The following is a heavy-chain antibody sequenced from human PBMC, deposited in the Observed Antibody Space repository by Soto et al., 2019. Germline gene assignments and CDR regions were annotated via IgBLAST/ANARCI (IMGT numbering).Heavy chain of an antibody. Sequence: ASVKVSCKASGYTFTSYGISWVRQAPGQGLEWMGWISAYNGNTNYAQKLQGRVTMTTDTSTSTAYMELRSLRSDDTAVYYCARYVSSSWPNWFDPWGQGALVTSPQ. CDR3: ARYVSSSWPNWFDP. J-gene: IGHJ5*02. CDR1: GYTFTSYG. D-gene: IGHD6-13*01. CDR2: ISAYNGNT. V-gene: IGHV1-18*01.